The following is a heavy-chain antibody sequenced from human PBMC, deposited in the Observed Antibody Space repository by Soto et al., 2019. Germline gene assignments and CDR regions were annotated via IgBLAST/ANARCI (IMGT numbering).Heavy chain of an antibody. CDR2: IWYDGSNK. D-gene: IGHD2-2*01. J-gene: IGHJ6*02. V-gene: IGHV3-33*01. CDR1: GFTFSSYG. CDR3: ARGIESSSYYGMDV. Sequence: GGSLRLSCAASGFTFSSYGMHWVRQAPGKGLEWVAVIWYDGSNKYYADSVKGRFTISRDNSKNTLYLQMNSLRAEDTAVYYCARGIESSSYYGMDVWGQGTTVTVSS.